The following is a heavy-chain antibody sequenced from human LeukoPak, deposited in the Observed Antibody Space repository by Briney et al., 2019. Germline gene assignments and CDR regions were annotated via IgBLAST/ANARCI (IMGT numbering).Heavy chain of an antibody. CDR2: IYSGGST. CDR3: ARSIAAAAHYYYYGMDV. Sequence: GGSLRLSCAASGFSVSSNYMSWDRQAPGKGLEWVSVIYSGGSTYYADSVKGRFTVSRDISKNTLYLQMNSLRAEDTAVYYCARSIAAAAHYYYYGMDVWGKGTTVTVSS. CDR1: GFSVSSNY. V-gene: IGHV3-53*01. J-gene: IGHJ6*04. D-gene: IGHD6-13*01.